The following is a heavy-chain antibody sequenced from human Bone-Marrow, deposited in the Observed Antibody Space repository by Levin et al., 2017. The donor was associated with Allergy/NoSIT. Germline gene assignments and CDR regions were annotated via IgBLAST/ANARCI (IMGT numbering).Heavy chain of an antibody. D-gene: IGHD6-6*01. J-gene: IGHJ4*02. V-gene: IGHV3-21*01. Sequence: GESLKISCAASGFTFSSYSMNWVRQAPGKGLEWVSSISSSSSYIYYADSVKGRFTISRDNAKNSLYLQMNSLRAEDTAVYYCARDGIAARPGWYYFDYWGQGTLVTVSS. CDR1: GFTFSSYS. CDR2: ISSSSSYI. CDR3: ARDGIAARPGWYYFDY.